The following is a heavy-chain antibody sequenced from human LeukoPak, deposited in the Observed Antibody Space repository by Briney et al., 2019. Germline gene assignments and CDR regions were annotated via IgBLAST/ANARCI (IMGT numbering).Heavy chain of an antibody. D-gene: IGHD3-10*01. J-gene: IGHJ4*02. CDR2: ISYDGSRT. CDR3: ARDSTYYYASGSSGPHYFDY. V-gene: IGHV3-30*01. CDR1: GFTFTEYA. Sequence: GGSLRLSCAASGFTFTEYAMHWVRQAPGKGLEWVALISYDGSRTDYADSVKGRFTISRDNSRNTLYLQLNSLRPEDAALYYCARDSTYYYASGSSGPHYFDYWGQGALVTVSS.